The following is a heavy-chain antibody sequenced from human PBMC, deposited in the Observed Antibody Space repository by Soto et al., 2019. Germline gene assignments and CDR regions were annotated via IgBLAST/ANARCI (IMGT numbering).Heavy chain of an antibody. D-gene: IGHD3-10*01. J-gene: IGHJ6*03. Sequence: ASVKVSCKASGYTFTSYEMHGVRQAPGQGLEWMGIINPSGGSTSYAQKFQGRVTMTRDTSTSTVYMELSSLRSEDTAVYYCASSPAAGSYYYSYMDVWGKGTTVTVSS. CDR1: GYTFTSYE. V-gene: IGHV1-46*03. CDR3: ASSPAAGSYYYSYMDV. CDR2: INPSGGST.